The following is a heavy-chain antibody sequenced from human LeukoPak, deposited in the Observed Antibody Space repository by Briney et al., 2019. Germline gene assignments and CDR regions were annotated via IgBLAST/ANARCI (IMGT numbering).Heavy chain of an antibody. V-gene: IGHV1-46*01. CDR2: INPSGGST. CDR1: GYTFTSYY. J-gene: IGHJ4*02. Sequence: ASVKVSCKASGYTFTSYYMHWVRQAPGQGLEWMGIINPSGGSTSYAQKFQGRVTMTRDMSTSTVYMEPSSLRSEDTAVYYCARGFYYYDSSGYYYGYWGQGTLVTVSS. D-gene: IGHD3-22*01. CDR3: ARGFYYYDSSGYYYGY.